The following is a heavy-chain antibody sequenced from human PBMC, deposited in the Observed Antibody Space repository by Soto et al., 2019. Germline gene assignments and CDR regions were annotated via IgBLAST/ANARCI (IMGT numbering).Heavy chain of an antibody. V-gene: IGHV4-39*01. CDR2: MLYSGLT. CDR3: APLSVSLSGPYGIHV. D-gene: IGHD2-15*01. J-gene: IGHJ6*02. Sequence: SETLSLTCSVSGYSISSSDYYWAWIRQPPGKGLEWIGSMLYSGLTYYNPSLKSRVTLSVDTSKNQFSVRLNSVTASDTAAYYCAPLSVSLSGPYGIHVWGQGTTVTVSS. CDR1: GYSISSSDYY.